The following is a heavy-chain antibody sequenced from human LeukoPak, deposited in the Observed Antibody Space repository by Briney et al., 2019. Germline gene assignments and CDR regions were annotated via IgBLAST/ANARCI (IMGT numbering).Heavy chain of an antibody. CDR1: GFAFSTYA. D-gene: IGHD4-17*01. CDR3: AKADYGDYFDF. CDR2: INSGGTT. J-gene: IGHJ4*02. V-gene: IGHV3-23*01. Sequence: PGGSLRLSCAASGFAFSTYAMGWVRQAPGKGLECVSTINSGGTTYYADSVKGRFTISRDNSKNTVYLQMNSLRADDTALYYCAKADYGDYFDFWGQGTLVTVSS.